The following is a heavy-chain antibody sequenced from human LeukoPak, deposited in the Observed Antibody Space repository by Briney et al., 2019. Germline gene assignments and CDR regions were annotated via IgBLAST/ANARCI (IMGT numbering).Heavy chain of an antibody. V-gene: IGHV3-21*01. D-gene: IGHD6-6*01. CDR1: GFTFSSYS. CDR2: ISSSSSYI. J-gene: IGHJ5*02. Sequence: GGSLRLSCAASGFTFSSYSMNWVRQAPGKGLEWFSSISSSSSYIYYADSVKGRFTISRDNAKNSLYLQMNSLRAEDTAVYYCARDEYSSSFNWFDPWGQGTLVTVSS. CDR3: ARDEYSSSFNWFDP.